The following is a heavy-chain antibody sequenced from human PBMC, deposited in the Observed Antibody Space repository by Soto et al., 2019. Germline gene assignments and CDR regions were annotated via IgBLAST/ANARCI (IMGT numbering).Heavy chain of an antibody. Sequence: SETLSLTCAVYGGSFSGYYWSWIRQPPGKGLEWIGEINHSGSTNYNPSLKSRVTISVDTSKNQFSLKLSSVTAADTAVYYCARGFRGRELIKNLNRRHYYGMDVWGQGTTVTVSS. CDR3: ARGFRGRELIKNLNRRHYYGMDV. J-gene: IGHJ6*02. V-gene: IGHV4-34*01. CDR1: GGSFSGYY. CDR2: INHSGST. D-gene: IGHD1-26*01.